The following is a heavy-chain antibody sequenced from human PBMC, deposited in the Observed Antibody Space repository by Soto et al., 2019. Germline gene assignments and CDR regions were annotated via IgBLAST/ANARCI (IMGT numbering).Heavy chain of an antibody. CDR3: ARPRPDFWSGYQGYYYYMDV. Sequence: GESLKISCKGSGYSFTSYWIGWVRQMSGKGLEWMGIIYPGDSDTRYSPSFQGQVTISADKSISTAYLQWSSLKASDTAMYYCARPRPDFWSGYQGYYYYMDVWGKGTTVTVSS. V-gene: IGHV5-51*01. J-gene: IGHJ6*03. CDR1: GYSFTSYW. CDR2: IYPGDSDT. D-gene: IGHD3-3*01.